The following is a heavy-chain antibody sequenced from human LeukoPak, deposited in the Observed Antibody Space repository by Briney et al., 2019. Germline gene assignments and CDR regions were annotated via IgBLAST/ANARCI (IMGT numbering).Heavy chain of an antibody. CDR1: GGSFSGYY. D-gene: IGHD5-24*01. CDR2: INHSGST. V-gene: IGHV4-34*01. CDR3: ARVLLGDGYNYGFDY. J-gene: IGHJ4*02. Sequence: SETLSLTCAVYGGSFSGYYWSWIRQPPGKGLEWIGEINHSGSTNYNPSLKSQVTISVDTSKNQFSLNLSSVTAADTAVYYWARVLLGDGYNYGFDYWGQGTLVTVSS.